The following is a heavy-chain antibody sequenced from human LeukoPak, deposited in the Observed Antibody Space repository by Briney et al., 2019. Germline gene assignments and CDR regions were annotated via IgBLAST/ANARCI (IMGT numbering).Heavy chain of an antibody. J-gene: IGHJ4*02. CDR3: ARDRGGSYSAIDY. CDR2: ISSSSSTI. Sequence: GGSPRLSCAASGFTFSSYSMNWVRQAPGKGLEWVSFISSSSSTIYYADSVKGRFTISRDNAKNSLYLQMNSLRAEDTAVYYCARDRGGSYSAIDYWGQGTLVTVSS. CDR1: GFTFSSYS. D-gene: IGHD1-26*01. V-gene: IGHV3-48*04.